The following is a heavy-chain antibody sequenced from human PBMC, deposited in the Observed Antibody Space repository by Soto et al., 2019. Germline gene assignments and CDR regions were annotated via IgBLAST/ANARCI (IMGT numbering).Heavy chain of an antibody. CDR3: ARRYGRNFDY. V-gene: IGHV4-59*01. CDR1: GGSLSSYY. Sequence: SETLSLTCTVSGGSLSSYYWSWIRQPPGKGLEWIGYIYYSGSTNYNPSLKSRVTISVDTSKNQFSLKLSSVTAADTAVYYCARRYGRNFDYWGQGTLVTVSS. CDR2: IYYSGST. D-gene: IGHD1-20*01. J-gene: IGHJ4*02.